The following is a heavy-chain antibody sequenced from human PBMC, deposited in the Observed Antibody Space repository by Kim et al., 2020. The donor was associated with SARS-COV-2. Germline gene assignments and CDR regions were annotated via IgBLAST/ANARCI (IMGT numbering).Heavy chain of an antibody. J-gene: IGHJ4*02. V-gene: IGHV3-48*02. CDR1: GFTFSSYS. Sequence: GGSLRLSCAASGFTFSSYSMNWVRQAPGKGLEWVSYISSSSSTIYYADSVKGRFTISRDNAKNSLYLQMNSLRDEDTAVYYCARDLSGWYVEWANDYWGQGTLVTVSS. CDR3: ARDLSGWYVEWANDY. CDR2: ISSSSSTI. D-gene: IGHD6-19*01.